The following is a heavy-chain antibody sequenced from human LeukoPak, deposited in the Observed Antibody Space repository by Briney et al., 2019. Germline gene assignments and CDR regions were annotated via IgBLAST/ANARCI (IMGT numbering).Heavy chain of an antibody. CDR2: INTTKGNT. V-gene: IGHV7-4-1*02. CDR1: VYTFTCYG. Sequence: SVKVSLKSSVYTFTCYGMNWVGQPPGQGLEWMGWINTTKGNTNYAEGFKGRFVLSLETSVRTAYLQVRSLKAEDTAVDYCARESRAAFDIWGQGTMVTVSS. CDR3: ARESRAAFDI. J-gene: IGHJ3*02.